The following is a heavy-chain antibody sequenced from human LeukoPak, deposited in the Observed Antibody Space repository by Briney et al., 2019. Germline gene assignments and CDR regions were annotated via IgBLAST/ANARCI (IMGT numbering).Heavy chain of an antibody. D-gene: IGHD6-19*01. CDR2: ISYDGSNK. CDR3: AKDPYSSGWYQDAFDI. Sequence: GGSLRLSCAASGFTFSSYAMHWVRQAPGKGLEWVAVISYDGSNKYYADSVKGRFTISRDNSKNTLYLQMNSLRAEDTAVYYCAKDPYSSGWYQDAFDIWGQGTMVTVSS. V-gene: IGHV3-30-3*01. CDR1: GFTFSSYA. J-gene: IGHJ3*02.